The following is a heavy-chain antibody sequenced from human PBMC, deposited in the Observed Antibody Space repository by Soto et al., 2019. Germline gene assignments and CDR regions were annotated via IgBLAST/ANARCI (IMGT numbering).Heavy chain of an antibody. CDR3: ARVGAAAGDSYFDY. CDR2: IYHSGST. CDR1: GGSISSSNW. V-gene: IGHV4-4*02. J-gene: IGHJ4*02. Sequence: SETLSLTCAVSGGSISSSNWWSWVRQPPGKGLEWIGEIYHSGSTNYNPSLKSRVTISVDKSKNQFSLKLSSVTAADTAVYYCARVGAAAGDSYFDYWGQGTLVTVSS. D-gene: IGHD6-13*01.